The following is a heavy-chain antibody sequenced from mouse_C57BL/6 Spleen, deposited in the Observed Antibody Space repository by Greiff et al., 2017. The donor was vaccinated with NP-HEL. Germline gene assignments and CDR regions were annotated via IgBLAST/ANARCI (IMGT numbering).Heavy chain of an antibody. CDR2: ISGGGGNT. J-gene: IGHJ1*03. D-gene: IGHD1-1*01. CDR3: ARRDYYGSTSYWYFDV. V-gene: IGHV5-9*01. CDR1: GFTFSSYT. Sequence: EVKVVESGGGLVKPGGSLKLSCAASGFTFSSYTMSWVRQTPEKRLEWVATISGGGGNTYYPDSVKGRFTISRDNAKNTLYLQMSSLRSEDTALYYCARRDYYGSTSYWYFDVWGTGTTVTVSS.